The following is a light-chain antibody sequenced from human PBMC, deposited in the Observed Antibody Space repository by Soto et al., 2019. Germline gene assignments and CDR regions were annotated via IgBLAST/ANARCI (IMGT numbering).Light chain of an antibody. CDR1: QFVSSTY. Sequence: VVLTQSPGTLSLSPVARATLSFMASQFVSSTYLAWYQQRPGQAPRLLIYGASSRATGIPDRFSGGGSETDFTLTISRLESEDSAVYYCQQYGISPFTFGGGTKVDIK. CDR3: QQYGISPFT. CDR2: GAS. V-gene: IGKV3-20*01. J-gene: IGKJ4*01.